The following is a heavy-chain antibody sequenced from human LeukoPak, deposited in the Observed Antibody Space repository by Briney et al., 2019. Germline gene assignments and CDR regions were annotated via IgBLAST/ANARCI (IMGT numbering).Heavy chain of an antibody. CDR2: IYPGDSDT. J-gene: IGHJ4*02. CDR3: ARYEYPGYCSGGSCLPTEYDY. D-gene: IGHD2-15*01. Sequence: GESLKISCKGYGYSFTSYWIGWVRQMPGKGLEWMGIIYPGDSDTRYSPSFQGQVTISADKSISTAYLQWSSLKASDTAMYYCARYEYPGYCSGGSCLPTEYDYWGQGTLVTVSS. CDR1: GYSFTSYW. V-gene: IGHV5-51*01.